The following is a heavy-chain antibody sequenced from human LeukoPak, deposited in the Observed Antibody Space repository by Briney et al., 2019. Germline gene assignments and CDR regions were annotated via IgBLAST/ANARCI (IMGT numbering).Heavy chain of an antibody. CDR3: ARTRRGYTYGFRSRELLKSFDI. J-gene: IGHJ3*02. V-gene: IGHV4-59*01. CDR1: GDSISSYY. CDR2: IYYTGST. Sequence: SETLSLTCTVSGDSISSYYWSWIRQPPGKGLEWIGYIYYTGSTKYNPSLKSRVTISLDTSKKQFSLKLTSVTAADTAVYSCARTRRGYTYGFRSRELLKSFDIWGQGTVVTVSS. D-gene: IGHD5-18*01.